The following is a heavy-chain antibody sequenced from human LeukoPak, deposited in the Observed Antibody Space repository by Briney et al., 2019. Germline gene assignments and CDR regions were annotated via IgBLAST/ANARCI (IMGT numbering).Heavy chain of an antibody. CDR3: ARAHDIVVVPAAIGFDY. Sequence: GSLILSCAASGFTFSSYAMSWVRQAPGKGLEWVSAISGSGGSTYYADSVKGRFTISRDNSKNTLYLQMNSLRAEDTAVYYCARAHDIVVVPAAIGFDYWGQGTLVTVSS. CDR1: GFTFSSYA. V-gene: IGHV3-23*01. J-gene: IGHJ4*02. CDR2: ISGSGGST. D-gene: IGHD2-2*01.